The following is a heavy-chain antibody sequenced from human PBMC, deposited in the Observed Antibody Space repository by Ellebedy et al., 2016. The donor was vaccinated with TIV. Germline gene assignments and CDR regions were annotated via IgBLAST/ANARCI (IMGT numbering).Heavy chain of an antibody. CDR3: ARRGSYGDYAVQVNSWFDS. CDR2: IYQDGSAR. CDR1: GFSFRSYW. Sequence: PGGSLRLSCAASGFSFRSYWMTWVRQAPGKGLEWVANIYQDGSARLYGDSVKGRFTISRANVNNFLFLQMDGLRADDTAVYYCARRGSYGDYAVQVNSWFDSWGQGTLVTVSS. J-gene: IGHJ5*01. D-gene: IGHD4-17*01. V-gene: IGHV3-7*01.